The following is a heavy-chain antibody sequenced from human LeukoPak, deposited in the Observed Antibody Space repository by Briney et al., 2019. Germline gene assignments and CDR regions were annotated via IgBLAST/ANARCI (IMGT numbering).Heavy chain of an antibody. J-gene: IGHJ4*02. CDR1: GYTFTSYY. V-gene: IGHV1-46*01. D-gene: IGHD6-19*01. CDR2: INPSGGST. Sequence: ASVKVSCKASGYTFTSYYMHWVRQAPGQGLEWMGIINPSGGSTSYAQKFQGRVTMTRDTSTSTVYMELSRLRSDDTAVYYCAREVGGIAVLGYWGQGTLVTVSS. CDR3: AREVGGIAVLGY.